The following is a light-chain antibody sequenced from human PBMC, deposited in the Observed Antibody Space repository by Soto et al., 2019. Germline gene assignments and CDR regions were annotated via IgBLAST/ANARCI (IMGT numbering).Light chain of an antibody. CDR1: SSDVGGYNY. CDR3: SSHTSYSTRV. V-gene: IGLV2-14*01. CDR2: EVS. Sequence: SALAQPASVSGSPGQSIAISCPGTSSDVGGYNYVSWYQQHPGKAPKLMIHEVSNRPSGISDRFSGSKSGNTASLTISGLQADDEADYYCSSHTSYSTRVFGTGTKVTVL. J-gene: IGLJ1*01.